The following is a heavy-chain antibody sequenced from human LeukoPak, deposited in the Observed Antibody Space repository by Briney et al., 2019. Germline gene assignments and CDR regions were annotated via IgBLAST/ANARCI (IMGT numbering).Heavy chain of an antibody. D-gene: IGHD2-2*01. CDR2: INARGDT. V-gene: IGHV4-34*01. CDR1: GWSFNDYY. J-gene: IGHJ5*02. CDR3: ARGQVPAARGYNWFDP. Sequence: PSETLSLTCAVYGWSFNDYYWNWIRQPPGKGLEWIGEINARGDTNFNPSLKSRVTISVDTSKNQFSLRLTSMIAADPAVYYCARGQVPAARGYNWFDPWGQGTLVTVSS.